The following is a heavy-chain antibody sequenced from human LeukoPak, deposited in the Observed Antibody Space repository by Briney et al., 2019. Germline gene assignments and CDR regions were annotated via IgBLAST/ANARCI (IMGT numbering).Heavy chain of an antibody. J-gene: IGHJ4*02. CDR3: ARGSSSSWYEGGRSPLHFDY. V-gene: IGHV3-7*01. Sequence: PEGSLRLSCAASGFTFSSYWMSWVRQAPGKGLEWAANIKQDGSEKYYVDSVKGRFTISRDNAKNSLYLQMNSLRAEDTAVYYCARGSSSSWYEGGRSPLHFDYWGQGTLVTVSS. D-gene: IGHD6-13*01. CDR1: GFTFSSYW. CDR2: IKQDGSEK.